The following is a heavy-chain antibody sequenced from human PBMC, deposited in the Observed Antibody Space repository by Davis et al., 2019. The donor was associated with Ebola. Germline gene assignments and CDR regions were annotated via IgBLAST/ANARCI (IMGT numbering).Heavy chain of an antibody. V-gene: IGHV3-30*18. CDR3: ANDLWRRAQGIEY. D-gene: IGHD2/OR15-2a*01. CDR1: GFTFGSYA. CDR2: ISYDGSNK. J-gene: IGHJ4*02. Sequence: GESLKIPCAASGFTFGSYAMHWVRQAPGKGLEWVAVISYDGSNKYYADSVKGRFTVSRDNFKNTLYLQMNSLRPEDSAVYYCANDLWRRAQGIEYWGQGTLVTVSS.